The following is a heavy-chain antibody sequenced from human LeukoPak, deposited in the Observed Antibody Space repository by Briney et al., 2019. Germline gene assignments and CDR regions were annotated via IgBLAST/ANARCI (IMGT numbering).Heavy chain of an antibody. Sequence: LGASLQISCKGSGYIFTSYWIGWVRQMPGKGLEWMGIIYPGDSDTRYSPSFQGQVTISADKSISTPYLQWSSPKASDTAIYYCSTRQGYSSRNIDYWGQGTLVTVSS. CDR1: GYIFTSYW. CDR3: STRQGYSSRNIDY. D-gene: IGHD6-13*01. J-gene: IGHJ4*02. V-gene: IGHV5-51*01. CDR2: IYPGDSDT.